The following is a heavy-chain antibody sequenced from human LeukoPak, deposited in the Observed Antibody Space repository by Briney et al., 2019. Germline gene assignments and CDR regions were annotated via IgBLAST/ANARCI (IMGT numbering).Heavy chain of an antibody. J-gene: IGHJ3*02. Sequence: SETLSLTCTVSGGSISSYYWSWIRQPPGKGLEWIGYIYYSGSTNYNPSLKSRVTISVDTSKNQFSLELSSVTAADTAVYYCARLYDSSGYYPSDAFDIWGQGTMVTVSS. CDR1: GGSISSYY. V-gene: IGHV4-59*08. CDR3: ARLYDSSGYYPSDAFDI. CDR2: IYYSGST. D-gene: IGHD3-22*01.